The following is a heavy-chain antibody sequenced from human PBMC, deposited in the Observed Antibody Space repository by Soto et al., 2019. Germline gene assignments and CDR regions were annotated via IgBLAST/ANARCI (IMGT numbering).Heavy chain of an antibody. V-gene: IGHV3-23*01. CDR1: GFTFGNYG. CDR3: AKLLEISTSNFLDP. J-gene: IGHJ5*02. Sequence: GGSLRLSCAASGFTFGNYGMVWVRQAPGKGLEWVSGVSGSGSSTYYPDSVKGRLTISRDNSKNTVYLQLDSLRAEIMAIYLCAKLLEISTSNFLDPWRHSNLITV. D-gene: IGHD1-1*01. CDR2: VSGSGSST.